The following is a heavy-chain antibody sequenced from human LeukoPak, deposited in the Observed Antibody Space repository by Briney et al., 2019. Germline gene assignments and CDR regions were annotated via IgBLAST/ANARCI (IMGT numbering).Heavy chain of an antibody. V-gene: IGHV3-48*02. CDR1: GFAFSSYA. Sequence: GGSLRLSCTASGFAFSSYAMAWVRQAPGKGLEWLSYISSSSKINYADSVKGRFTISRDNAKNLLYLQMISLRDEDTAVYYCARSANPGVHDFDPWGQGTLVTVSS. D-gene: IGHD6-6*01. CDR3: ARSANPGVHDFDP. J-gene: IGHJ5*02. CDR2: ISSSSKI.